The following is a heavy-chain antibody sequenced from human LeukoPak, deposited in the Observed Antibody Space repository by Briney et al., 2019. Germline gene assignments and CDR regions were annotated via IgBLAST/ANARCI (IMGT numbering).Heavy chain of an antibody. Sequence: GGSLRLSCAASGFIFSNYVMNWVRQAPGKGLEWVSSIVKSGDYDFYADSVKGRLTISRDNSKNSLYLQMNTLRAEDTAMYYCVRGGSGYYYTWGQGTLVTVPS. CDR1: GFIFSNYV. V-gene: IGHV3-21*01. CDR2: IVKSGDYD. D-gene: IGHD3-22*01. CDR3: VRGGSGYYYT. J-gene: IGHJ5*02.